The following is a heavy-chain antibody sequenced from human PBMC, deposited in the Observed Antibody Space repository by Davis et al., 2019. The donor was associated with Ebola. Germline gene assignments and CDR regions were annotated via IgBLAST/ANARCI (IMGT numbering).Heavy chain of an antibody. Sequence: GESLKISCTASGFTVSSNHMSWVRQAPGKGLEWVSVIYDQSTAYADAVRGRFIISRDKSNNTLYLEMSSLRVDDTAVYYCAREGSDSYLEYWGQGTLVTVSS. D-gene: IGHD3-10*01. CDR2: IYDQST. CDR3: AREGSDSYLEY. J-gene: IGHJ4*02. CDR1: GFTVSSNH. V-gene: IGHV3-53*05.